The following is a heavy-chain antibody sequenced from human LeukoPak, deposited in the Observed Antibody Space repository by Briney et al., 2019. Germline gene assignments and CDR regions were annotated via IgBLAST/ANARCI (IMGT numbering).Heavy chain of an antibody. CDR2: ISWDGGST. V-gene: IGHV3-43D*03. J-gene: IGHJ5*02. CDR1: GFTLDDYA. CDR3: AKDSGQQNWFDP. Sequence: GGSLRLSCAASGFTLDDYAMHWVRQAPGKGLEWVSLISWDGGSTYYADSVKGRFTISSDNSKNSLYLQMNSLRAEDTALYYCAKDSGQQNWFDPWGQGTLVTVSS. D-gene: IGHD6-13*01.